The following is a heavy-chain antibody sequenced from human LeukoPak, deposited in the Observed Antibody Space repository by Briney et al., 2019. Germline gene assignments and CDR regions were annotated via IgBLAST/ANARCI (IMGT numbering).Heavy chain of an antibody. V-gene: IGHV3-30*02. CDR3: AKDEYSSSWYMDYFDY. Sequence: GGSLRLSCAASGFTFSSYGMHWVRQAPGKGLEWVAFIRYDGSNKYYADSVKGRFTISRDNSKNTLYLQMNSLRAEDTAVYYCAKDEYSSSWYMDYFDYWGQGTLVTVAS. CDR2: IRYDGSNK. J-gene: IGHJ4*02. CDR1: GFTFSSYG. D-gene: IGHD6-13*01.